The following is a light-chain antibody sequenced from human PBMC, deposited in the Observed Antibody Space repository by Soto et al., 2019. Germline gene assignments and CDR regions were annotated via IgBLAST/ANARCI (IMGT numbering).Light chain of an antibody. CDR1: QSVSSSY. CDR3: QQYGSSRLT. CDR2: GAS. Sequence: EIVLTQSPGTLSLSPGERATLSCRASQSVSSSYLAWYQQKPGQAPRLLIYGASSRATGIPYRFSGSGSGTDFTLTIIRLEPEDFAVYYCQQYGSSRLTFVGGTKVEIK. J-gene: IGKJ4*01. V-gene: IGKV3-20*01.